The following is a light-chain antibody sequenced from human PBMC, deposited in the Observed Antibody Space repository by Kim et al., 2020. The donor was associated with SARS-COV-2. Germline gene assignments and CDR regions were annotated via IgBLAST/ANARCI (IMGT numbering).Light chain of an antibody. Sequence: PGERATLSCRASQSVSSNYLAWYQQKPGQAPRLLIYGASSRATGIPDRFSGSGSGTDFTLTISRLEPEDFAVYYCQQYSSSPPLTFGGGTKVDIK. J-gene: IGKJ4*01. CDR1: QSVSSNY. CDR2: GAS. V-gene: IGKV3-20*01. CDR3: QQYSSSPPLT.